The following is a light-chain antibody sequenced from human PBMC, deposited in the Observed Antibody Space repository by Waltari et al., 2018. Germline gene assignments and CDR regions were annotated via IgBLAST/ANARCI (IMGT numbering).Light chain of an antibody. J-gene: IGKJ4*01. V-gene: IGKV3-15*01. CDR3: QQYNYWPS. CDR2: GAS. Sequence: EIVMTQSPGTLSVSPGERVTFSRRASQSVSSNLAWYQQKPGQSPRLLIYGASTRATGIPARFSGSGSGAEFTLAISSVQSEDVAVYYCQQYNYWPSFGGGTKMEIK. CDR1: QSVSSN.